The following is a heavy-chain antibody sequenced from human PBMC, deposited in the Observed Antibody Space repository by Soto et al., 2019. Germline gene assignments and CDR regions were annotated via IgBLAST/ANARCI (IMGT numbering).Heavy chain of an antibody. CDR2: INPLSGIS. CDR3: ATPACAATWCSPSHNLDH. CDR1: GGTFVRHV. D-gene: IGHD2-2*01. Sequence: QVQLVQSGAEVKKPESSVKVSCKTSGGTFVRHVISWVRQAPGQGPEWMGKINPLSGISNYAQKFQDRVTFTAETDSNTAYMELSSLRSDDTAVYYCATPACAATWCSPSHNLDHWGQGTLVTVSS. J-gene: IGHJ4*02. V-gene: IGHV1-69*09.